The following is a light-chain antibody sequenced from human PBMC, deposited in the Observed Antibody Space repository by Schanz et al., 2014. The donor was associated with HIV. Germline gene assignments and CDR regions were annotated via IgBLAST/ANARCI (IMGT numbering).Light chain of an antibody. J-gene: IGLJ2*01. CDR3: CSYAGRCL. CDR1: SSDIGAYNY. V-gene: IGLV2-8*01. CDR2: DVS. Sequence: QSVLTQPASVSGSPGQSVTISCTGTSSDIGAYNYVSWYQQHPGKAPKLMLYDVSNRPSGVPDRFSGSKSGNTASLTVSGLQAEDEADYYCCSYAGRCLFGGGTKLTVL.